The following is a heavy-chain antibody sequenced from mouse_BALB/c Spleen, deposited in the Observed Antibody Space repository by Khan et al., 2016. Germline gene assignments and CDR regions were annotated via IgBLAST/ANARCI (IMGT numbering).Heavy chain of an antibody. D-gene: IGHD1-1*01. V-gene: IGHV3-1*02. CDR3: TRGDYYGSGY. CDR1: GYSISSGYS. J-gene: IGHJ2*01. Sequence: EVQLQESGPDLMKPSQSLSLTCTVTGYSISSGYSWHWIRQFPGNKLEWMAYIHYSGSTNYNPSLKSRISITRDTSKNQFFLQLISVTTEDTATYYCTRGDYYGSGYWGQGTTLTVSS. CDR2: IHYSGST.